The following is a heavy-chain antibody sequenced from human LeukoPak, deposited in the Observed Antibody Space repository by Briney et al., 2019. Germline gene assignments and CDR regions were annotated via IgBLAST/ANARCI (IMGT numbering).Heavy chain of an antibody. D-gene: IGHD3-3*01. CDR3: ARDLAILGVVNNVDY. V-gene: IGHV3-53*01. CDR1: GFTVSSNY. Sequence: GGSLRLSCAASGFTVSSNYMSWVRQAPGKGLEWVSVIYSGGSTYYADSVKGRFTISRDNSKNTLYLQMNSLRAEDTAVYYCARDLAILGVVNNVDYWGQGTLVTVSS. CDR2: IYSGGST. J-gene: IGHJ4*02.